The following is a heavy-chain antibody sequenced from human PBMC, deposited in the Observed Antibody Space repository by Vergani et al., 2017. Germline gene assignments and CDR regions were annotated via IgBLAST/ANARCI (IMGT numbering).Heavy chain of an antibody. CDR2: INPNSGGT. D-gene: IGHD3-22*01. CDR3: ARDRARPYYYDSSGYSAFDI. Sequence: QVQLVQSGAEVKKPGASVKVSCKASGYTFTGYYMHWVRQAPGQGLEWMGWINPNSGGTNYAQKFQGRVTMTRDTSISTAYMELSRLRSDDTAGYYCARDRARPYYYDSSGYSAFDIWGQGTMVTVSS. CDR1: GYTFTGYY. J-gene: IGHJ3*02. V-gene: IGHV1-2*02.